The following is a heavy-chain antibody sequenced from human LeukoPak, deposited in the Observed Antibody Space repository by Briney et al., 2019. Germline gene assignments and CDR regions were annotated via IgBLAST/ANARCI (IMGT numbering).Heavy chain of an antibody. CDR3: VRLQPGPNSFDF. Sequence: PSETLSLTCSISGGSMTTYYWNWLRQPPGKGLEFIGYVGYSGNTYYNPSLESRVTISVDTSKNQFSLRLNSVTAADTAVYYCVRLQPGPNSFDFWGQGTLVTASS. CDR2: VGYSGNT. J-gene: IGHJ4*02. D-gene: IGHD2-2*01. V-gene: IGHV4-59*01. CDR1: GGSMTTYY.